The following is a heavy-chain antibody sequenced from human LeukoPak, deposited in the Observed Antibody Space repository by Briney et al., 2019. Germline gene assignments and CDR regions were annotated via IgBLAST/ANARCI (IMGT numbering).Heavy chain of an antibody. J-gene: IGHJ4*02. CDR1: GYTFTGYY. Sequence: ASVKVSCKASGYTFTGYYMHWVRQAPGQGLEWMGWINPNSGGTNYAQKFQGGVTMTRDTSISTAYMELSRLRSDDTAVYYCARVEFDEQAYWGQGTLVTVSS. CDR2: INPNSGGT. D-gene: IGHD3-9*01. V-gene: IGHV1-2*02. CDR3: ARVEFDEQAY.